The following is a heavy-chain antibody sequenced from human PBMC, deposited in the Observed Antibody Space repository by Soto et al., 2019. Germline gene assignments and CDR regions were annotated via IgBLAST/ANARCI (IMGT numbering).Heavy chain of an antibody. D-gene: IGHD1-1*01. CDR3: TSAATGPQSRYFDL. V-gene: IGHV3-7*01. CDR2: IKQEGSEK. Sequence: GGSLRLSCAASGFTFSTHWMNWVRQAPGKGLEWVANIKQEGSEKYYVDSVKGRFTISRDNAKNSMYLQMNSLRAEDTAVYYCTSAATGPQSRYFDLWGRGTLVTVSS. CDR1: GFTFSTHW. J-gene: IGHJ2*01.